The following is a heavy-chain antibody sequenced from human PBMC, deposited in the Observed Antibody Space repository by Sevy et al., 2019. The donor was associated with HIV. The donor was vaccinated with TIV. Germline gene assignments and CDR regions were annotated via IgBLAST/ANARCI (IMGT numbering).Heavy chain of an antibody. Sequence: ASVKVSCKVSGYSLTKLSINWVRQAPGKGLEWMGHFDPQHEETIYAERFQGRVTITADTSIDTGYMELSRLTSEDTAVYYCATVGLRYLSGSSGYQGDWFDPWGQGTLVTVSS. V-gene: IGHV1-24*01. CDR2: FDPQHEET. D-gene: IGHD3-9*01. J-gene: IGHJ5*02. CDR3: ATVGLRYLSGSSGYQGDWFDP. CDR1: GYSLTKLS.